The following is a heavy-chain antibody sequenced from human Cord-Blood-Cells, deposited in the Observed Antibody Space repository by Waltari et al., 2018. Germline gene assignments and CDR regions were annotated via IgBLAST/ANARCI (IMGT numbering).Heavy chain of an antibody. V-gene: IGHV5-51*01. D-gene: IGHD7-27*01. Sequence: EVQLVQSGAAVKKPGESLKISCKGSGYSFTSYWIGWVRQMLGKGLEWMGIIYPGDSDTRYSPSFQGQVTISADKSISTAYLQWSSLKASDTAMYYCARHHSIRNWGSRAFDIWGQGTMVTVSS. CDR2: IYPGDSDT. CDR1: GYSFTSYW. J-gene: IGHJ3*02. CDR3: ARHHSIRNWGSRAFDI.